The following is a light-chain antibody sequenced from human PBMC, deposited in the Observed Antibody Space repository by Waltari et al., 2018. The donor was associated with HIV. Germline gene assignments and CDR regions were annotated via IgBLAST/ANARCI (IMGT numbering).Light chain of an antibody. J-gene: IGLJ3*02. CDR1: RSNTGTKY. Sequence: QSVLTQPPSVSAAPGQTVTISCSGSRSNTGTKYVSLYQQHPGTAPKLLIFDNNERPSGIPDLYSGSKSGTSATLGITGLQTGDEADYYCGTWDSSLSARVFGGGTKVTVL. CDR2: DNN. V-gene: IGLV1-51*01. CDR3: GTWDSSLSARV.